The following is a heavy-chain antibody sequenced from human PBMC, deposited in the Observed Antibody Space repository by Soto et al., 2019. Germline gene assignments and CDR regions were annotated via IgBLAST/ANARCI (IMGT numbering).Heavy chain of an antibody. CDR1: GGSISSGGYY. J-gene: IGHJ5*02. D-gene: IGHD3-22*01. V-gene: IGHV4-31*03. CDR2: IYYSGST. CDR3: ARGWHRAYYYDSSGNWFDP. Sequence: PSETLSLTCTVSGGSISSGGYYWSWIRQHPGKGLEWIGYIYYSGSTYYNPSLKSRVTISVDTSKNQFSLKLSSVTAADTAVYYCARGWHRAYYYDSSGNWFDPWGQGTLVTVSS.